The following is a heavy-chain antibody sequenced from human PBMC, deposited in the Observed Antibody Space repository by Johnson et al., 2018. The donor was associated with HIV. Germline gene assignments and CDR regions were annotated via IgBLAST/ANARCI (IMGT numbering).Heavy chain of an antibody. D-gene: IGHD3-3*01. CDR1: GFTFSDYY. CDR3: TTALGFLAAFEI. J-gene: IGHJ3*02. V-gene: IGHV3-11*01. CDR2: ISSSGSTI. Sequence: QVQLVESGGGLVKPGGSLRLSCAASGFTFSDYYMSWIRQAPGKGLEWFSYISSSGSTIYYADSVKGRLTISRDNAKNSLYLQMNSMKTADTAVYYCTTALGFLAAFEIWGQVTMFTVSS.